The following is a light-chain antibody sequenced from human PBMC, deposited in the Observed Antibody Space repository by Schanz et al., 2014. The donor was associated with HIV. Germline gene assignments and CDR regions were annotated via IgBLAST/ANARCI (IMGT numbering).Light chain of an antibody. V-gene: IGKV3-20*01. CDR2: GAS. J-gene: IGKJ2*01. Sequence: ETVMTQSPATLSVSPGERATLSCRASQSVSSSYLAWYQQKPGQAPRLLIYGASSRATGIPDRFSGSGSGTDFTLTINRLEPEDFAVYYCQQYGSSPPYTFGQGTKLEIK. CDR1: QSVSSSY. CDR3: QQYGSSPPYT.